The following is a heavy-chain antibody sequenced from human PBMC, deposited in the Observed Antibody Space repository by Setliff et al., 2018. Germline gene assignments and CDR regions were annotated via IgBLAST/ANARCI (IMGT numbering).Heavy chain of an antibody. CDR3: ARDGGEY. CDR1: GFTFNNFA. J-gene: IGHJ4*02. V-gene: IGHV3-7*01. D-gene: IGHD3-16*01. Sequence: GGSLRLSCAASGFTFNNFAMHWVRQAPGEGLEWVANIKQDGSEKYYVDSVKGRFTISRDNAKNSLYLQMNSLRAEDTAVYYCARDGGEYWGQGTLVTVSS. CDR2: IKQDGSEK.